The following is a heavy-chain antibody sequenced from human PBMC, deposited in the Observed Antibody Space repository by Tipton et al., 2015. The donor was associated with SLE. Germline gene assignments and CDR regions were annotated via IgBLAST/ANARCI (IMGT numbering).Heavy chain of an antibody. CDR1: GESFSGYY. J-gene: IGHJ6*03. Sequence: TLSLTCAVSGESFSGYYWTWIRQHPGRGLEWIGFTHYSQGTHYNPSLKSRVSIWLDTSKNQFSLKLSSVTAADTAVYYCARYLSHYYYYMDVWGKGTTVTVSS. CDR3: ARYLSHYYYYMDV. V-gene: IGHV4-59*13. CDR2: THYSQGT.